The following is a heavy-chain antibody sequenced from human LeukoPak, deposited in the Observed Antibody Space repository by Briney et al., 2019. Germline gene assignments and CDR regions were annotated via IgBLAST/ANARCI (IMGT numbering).Heavy chain of an antibody. V-gene: IGHV3-48*04. Sequence: GSLRLSCAASGFTFSSYSMNWVRQAPGTGLEWVSYISSSSSTIYYADSVKGRFTISRDNAKNSLYLQMNSLRAEDTAVYYCASVSLGGITIFGVVPYYFDYWGQGTLVTVSS. CDR2: ISSSSSTI. CDR3: ASVSLGGITIFGVVPYYFDY. CDR1: GFTFSSYS. D-gene: IGHD3-3*01. J-gene: IGHJ4*02.